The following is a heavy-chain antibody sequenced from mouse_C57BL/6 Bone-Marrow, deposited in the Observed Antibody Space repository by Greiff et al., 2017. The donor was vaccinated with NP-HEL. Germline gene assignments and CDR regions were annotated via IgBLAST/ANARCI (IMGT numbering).Heavy chain of an antibody. CDR3: AREGSNYEGCLGMDY. D-gene: IGHD2-5*01. CDR1: GYTFTSYW. Sequence: QVQLQQPGAELVRPGSSVKLSCKASGYTFTSYWMDWVKQRPGQGLEWIGNIYPSDSETHYNQKFKDKATLTVDKSSSTAYMQLSSLTSEDSAVYYCAREGSNYEGCLGMDYWGQGTSVTVSS. CDR2: IYPSDSET. J-gene: IGHJ4*01. V-gene: IGHV1-61*01.